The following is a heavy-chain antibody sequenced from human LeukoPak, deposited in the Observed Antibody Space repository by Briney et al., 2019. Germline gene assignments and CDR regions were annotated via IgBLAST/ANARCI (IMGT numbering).Heavy chain of an antibody. D-gene: IGHD1-26*01. CDR3: ARLVGTTTAPYYYYMDV. J-gene: IGHJ6*03. CDR2: IIPILGIA. CDR1: GGTFSSYA. V-gene: IGHV1-69*04. Sequence: SVKVSCKASGGTFSSYAISWVRQTPGQGLEWMGRIIPILGIANYAQKFQGRVTITADKSTSTAYMELSSLRSEDTAVYYCARLVGTTTAPYYYYMDVWSKGTTVTVSS.